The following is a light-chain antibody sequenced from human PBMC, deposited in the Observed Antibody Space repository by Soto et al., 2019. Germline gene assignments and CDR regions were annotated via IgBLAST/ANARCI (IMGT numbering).Light chain of an antibody. Sequence: DIQMTPSPSSLSASVGDRVTITCRASQGISSYLAWYQQKPGKAPKLLIYAASTLQSGVPSRFSGSGSGTDFTLTISSLQPEDVATYYCQQYNSYSKTFGQGTKVDI. CDR3: QQYNSYSKT. CDR1: QGISSY. V-gene: IGKV1-9*01. CDR2: AAS. J-gene: IGKJ1*01.